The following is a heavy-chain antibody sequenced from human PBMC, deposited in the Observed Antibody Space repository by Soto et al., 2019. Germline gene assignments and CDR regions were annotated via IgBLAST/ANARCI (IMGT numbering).Heavy chain of an antibody. CDR2: IYWDDDK. J-gene: IGHJ4*02. Sequence: QITLNESGPTVVNPAETLTLTCTFSGFSLTTSGVGVGWIRQSPGKAPEWLALIYWDDDKRYSASLKSRLTITKDTSKNQVVLTMASVDPADTATYSCAHRILRTVFGLVTTTAIYFDFWGQGTPVVVSS. D-gene: IGHD3-3*01. V-gene: IGHV2-5*02. CDR3: AHRILRTVFGLVTTTAIYFDF. CDR1: GFSLTTSGVG.